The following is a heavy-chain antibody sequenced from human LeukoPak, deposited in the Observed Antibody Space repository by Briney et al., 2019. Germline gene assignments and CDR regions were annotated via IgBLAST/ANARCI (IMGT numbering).Heavy chain of an antibody. D-gene: IGHD6-19*01. V-gene: IGHV1-3*01. CDR1: GYTFTSYA. J-gene: IGHJ6*03. CDR2: INAGNGNT. Sequence: ASVKVSCKASGYTFTSYAMHWVRQAPGQRLEWMGWINAGNGNTKYSQKFQGRVTITRDTSASTAYMELSSLRSEDTAVYYCAREVKGSGWYSYYYYYYMDVWGKGTTVTVSS. CDR3: AREVKGSGWYSYYYYYYMDV.